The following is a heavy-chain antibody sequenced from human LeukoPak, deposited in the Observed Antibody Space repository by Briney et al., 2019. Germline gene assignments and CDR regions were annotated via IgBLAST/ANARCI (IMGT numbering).Heavy chain of an antibody. CDR3: ARDYGGSSPFDY. CDR1: GLTFSSYG. Sequence: GGSLRLSCAASGLTFSSYGMHWVCQAPGKGLEWVAIISYDGGNKYYADSVKGRFTISRDNSKNTLYLQMNSLRPEDTALYSCARDYGGSSPFDYWGQGTLVTVSS. V-gene: IGHV3-30*03. D-gene: IGHD4-23*01. J-gene: IGHJ4*02. CDR2: ISYDGGNK.